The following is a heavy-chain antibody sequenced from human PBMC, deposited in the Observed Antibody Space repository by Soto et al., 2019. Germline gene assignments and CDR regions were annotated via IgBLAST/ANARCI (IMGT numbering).Heavy chain of an antibody. CDR2: ISAYNGNT. CDR3: VRGKSRNWFDP. Sequence: ASVKVSCKASGYTFTIYDIIWVRQAPGQGLEWMGWISAYNGNTNYAQKLQGRVTMTTDTSTSTAYMELRSLRSDDTAVYYCVRGKSRNWFDPWGQGTLVTVSS. CDR1: GYTFTIYD. V-gene: IGHV1-18*01. J-gene: IGHJ5*02.